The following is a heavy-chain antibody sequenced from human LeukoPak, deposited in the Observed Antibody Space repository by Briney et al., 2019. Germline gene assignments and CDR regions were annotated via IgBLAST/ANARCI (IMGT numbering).Heavy chain of an antibody. J-gene: IGHJ4*02. CDR1: GFTFSAYT. D-gene: IGHD2-15*01. V-gene: IGHV3-21*01. Sequence: GGSLRLSCAASGFTFSAYTMNWVRQAPGKGLEWVSSISYSSYISYADSVKGRFTISRDNAKNSLYLQMNSLRAEDTAVYYCARGVANTYYFDYWGQGTPVTVSS. CDR3: ARGVANTYYFDY. CDR2: ISYSSYI.